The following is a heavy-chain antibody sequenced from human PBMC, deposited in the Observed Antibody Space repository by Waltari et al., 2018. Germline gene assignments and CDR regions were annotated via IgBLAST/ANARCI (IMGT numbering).Heavy chain of an antibody. CDR2: RNPNSGNN. V-gene: IGHV1-8*01. CDR3: ARVHARYCSGGSCYYDAFVI. D-gene: IGHD2-15*01. Sequence: QVQLVQSGAEVKKPGASVKVSCKASGYTFTSYDINWVRQATGQGLGWMGWRNPNSGNNGYAQKFQGRVSMTRNTPVSTAYMELSSLRSEDTAVYYGARVHARYCSGGSCYYDAFVIWCQGTMVTVSS. CDR1: GYTFTSYD. J-gene: IGHJ3*02.